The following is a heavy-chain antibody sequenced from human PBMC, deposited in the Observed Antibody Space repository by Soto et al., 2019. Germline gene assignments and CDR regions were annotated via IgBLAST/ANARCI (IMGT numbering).Heavy chain of an antibody. Sequence: ASVKVSCKASGYTFTSYDINWVRQATGQGLEWMGWMNPNSGNTGYAKKFQGRVTMTRNTSIRTAYMELSSLRSEDTAVYYCRGDLDWLFSYDDYWGQGKLVTGSS. V-gene: IGHV1-8*01. J-gene: IGHJ4*02. CDR1: GYTFTSYD. CDR2: MNPNSGNT. D-gene: IGHD3-9*01. CDR3: RGDLDWLFSYDDY.